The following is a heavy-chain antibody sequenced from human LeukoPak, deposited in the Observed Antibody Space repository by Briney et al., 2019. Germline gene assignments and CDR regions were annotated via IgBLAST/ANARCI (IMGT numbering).Heavy chain of an antibody. V-gene: IGHV1-18*01. J-gene: IGHJ5*02. CDR2: ISPQNGNT. CDR1: GYTFDKFG. CDR3: ARAAPFDP. Sequence: GASVKVSCTASGYTFDKFGIAWVRQTPGQGLEWMGWISPQNGNTKYAQKVQDRVSMTIDTSTSTAYMELRSLRSDDTAVYYCARAAPFDPWGQGTLVTVSS.